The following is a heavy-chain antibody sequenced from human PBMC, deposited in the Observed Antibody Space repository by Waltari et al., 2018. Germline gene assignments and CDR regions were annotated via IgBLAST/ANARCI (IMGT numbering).Heavy chain of an antibody. V-gene: IGHV3-23*04. J-gene: IGHJ6*03. CDR2: ISGRDGRT. CDR1: GFRFRSYA. D-gene: IGHD3-22*01. Sequence: EVQLVESGGGSVQPGGSLRLSCAASGFRFRSYAMSWVRQAPGKRLEWLSSISGRDGRTNYADSAKGRFTISRDNSKDTLFLQMNSLGVDDAAVYYCAGGYYESSGFSFYYFYHMDVWGKGTTVTVSS. CDR3: AGGYYESSGFSFYYFYHMDV.